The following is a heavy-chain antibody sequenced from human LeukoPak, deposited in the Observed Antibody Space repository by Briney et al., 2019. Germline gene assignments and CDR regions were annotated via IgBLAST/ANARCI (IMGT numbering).Heavy chain of an antibody. Sequence: SETLSLTCTVSGGSISSSYYWGWIRQPPGKGLERIGSIYYSGSTYYNPSLKSRVTISVDTSKNQFSLKLSSVTAADTAVYYCLTGDYYDSSGYLDYWGQGTLVTVSS. V-gene: IGHV4-39*01. CDR2: IYYSGST. D-gene: IGHD3-22*01. CDR3: LTGDYYDSSGYLDY. CDR1: GGSISSSYY. J-gene: IGHJ4*02.